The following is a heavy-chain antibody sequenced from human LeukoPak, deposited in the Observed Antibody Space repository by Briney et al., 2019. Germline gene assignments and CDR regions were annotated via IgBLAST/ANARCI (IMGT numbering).Heavy chain of an antibody. CDR2: ISTSSSYI. D-gene: IGHD2-15*01. Sequence: GGSLRLSCTASGFTFSSYSMNWVRPAPGKGLEWVSSISTSSSYIYYADSVKGRFTISRDNARNTLYLQMSTLRAEDTAVYSCARGADGVSSNSRGWFDPWGQGTLVTVSS. CDR1: GFTFSSYS. CDR3: ARGADGVSSNSRGWFDP. J-gene: IGHJ5*02. V-gene: IGHV3-21*01.